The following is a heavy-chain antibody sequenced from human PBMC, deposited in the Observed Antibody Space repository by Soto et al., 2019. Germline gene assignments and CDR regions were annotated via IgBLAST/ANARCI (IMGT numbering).Heavy chain of an antibody. J-gene: IGHJ4*02. D-gene: IGHD3-10*01. Sequence: QVQLVESGGGVVQSGRSLRLSCAASGFTFSIFAMHWVRQAPGKGLEWVSLISYDGTNKYYAESVKGRFTISRDNSKNPLYLQINSLRDEDTAVYYCARKNYVSGGILAGDFDYWGQGTLVTVSS. CDR1: GFTFSIFA. CDR2: ISYDGTNK. V-gene: IGHV3-33*01. CDR3: ARKNYVSGGILAGDFDY.